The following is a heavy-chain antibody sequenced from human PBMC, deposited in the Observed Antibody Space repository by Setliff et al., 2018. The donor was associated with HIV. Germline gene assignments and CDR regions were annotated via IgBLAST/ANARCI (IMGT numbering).Heavy chain of an antibody. Sequence: SETLSLTCTVSGGSIKSSSDYWGWIRQPPGKGLEWIGTIYYSGSTYYNPSLKSRVPISVDTSKNQFSLKLSSVTAADTTVYYCARHSVFGGYYSPFDYWGPGTLVTV. CDR3: ARHSVFGGYYSPFDY. CDR1: GGSIKSSSDY. CDR2: IYYSGST. J-gene: IGHJ4*02. V-gene: IGHV4-39*01. D-gene: IGHD3-22*01.